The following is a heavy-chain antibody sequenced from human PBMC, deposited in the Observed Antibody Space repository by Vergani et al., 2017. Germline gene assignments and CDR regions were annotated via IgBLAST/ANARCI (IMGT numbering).Heavy chain of an antibody. J-gene: IGHJ5*02. CDR1: GGSISSYY. V-gene: IGHV4-4*07. Sequence: QVQLQESGPGLVKPSETLSLTCTVSGGSISSYYWSWIRQPAGKGLEWIGRIYTSGSTNYNPSLKSRVTISVDTSKNQFSLKLSSVTAADTAVYYCARDLLGGSYRPSWFDPWGQGTLVTVSS. D-gene: IGHD1-26*01. CDR3: ARDLLGGSYRPSWFDP. CDR2: IYTSGST.